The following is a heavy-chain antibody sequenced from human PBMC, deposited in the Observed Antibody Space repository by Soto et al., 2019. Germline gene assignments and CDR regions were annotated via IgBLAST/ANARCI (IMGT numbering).Heavy chain of an antibody. CDR2: ISTSGSTI. D-gene: IGHD1-1*01. CDR3: ARGNVLPRYYYYGMDV. CDR1: GFTFSTYE. J-gene: IGHJ6*02. Sequence: GGSLRLSCAASGFTFSTYEMNWVRQSPGKGLEWVSYISTSGSTIYYADSVKGRFTISRDNAKNSLYLQMNSLRAEDTAVYYCARGNVLPRYYYYGMDVWGQGTTVTVSS. V-gene: IGHV3-48*03.